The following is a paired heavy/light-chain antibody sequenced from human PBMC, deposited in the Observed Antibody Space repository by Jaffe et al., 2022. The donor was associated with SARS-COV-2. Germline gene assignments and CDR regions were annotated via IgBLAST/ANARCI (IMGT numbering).Heavy chain of an antibody. J-gene: IGHJ4*02. Sequence: EVQLLESGGGLVQPGGSLRLSCAASGFTFSSHAMSWVRQAPGKGLEWVSTISGSGTSTNYADSVKGRFTISRDNSKNTLYLQMNSLRAEDTAVYSCAKDASSSSFGDFCFDYWGLGTLVTVSS. V-gene: IGHV3-23*01. CDR1: GFTFSSHA. CDR3: AKDASSSSFGDFCFDY. D-gene: IGHD4-17*01. CDR2: ISGSGTST.
Light chain of an antibody. CDR2: DAS. CDR3: QQRSNWPLT. CDR1: QSVSSY. J-gene: IGKJ4*01. Sequence: EIVLTQSPATLSLSPGERATLSCRASQSVSSYLAWYQLKPGQAPRLLMYDASNRATGIPARFSGSGSGTDFTLTISSLEPEDFAVYYCQQRSNWPLTFGGGTKVEIK. V-gene: IGKV3-11*01.